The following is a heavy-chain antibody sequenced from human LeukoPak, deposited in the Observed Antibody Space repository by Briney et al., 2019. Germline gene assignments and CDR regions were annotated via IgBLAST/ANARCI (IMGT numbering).Heavy chain of an antibody. CDR3: ARAYGDYYYYGMDV. J-gene: IGHJ6*02. CDR2: IYYSGST. D-gene: IGHD4-17*01. Sequence: SETLSLTCTVSGGSISSSSYYWGWIRQPPGKGLEWIGSIYYSGSTNYNPSLKSRVTISVDTSKNQFSLKLSSVTAADTAVYYCARAYGDYYYYGMDVWGQGTTVTVSS. CDR1: GGSISSSSYY. V-gene: IGHV4-39*07.